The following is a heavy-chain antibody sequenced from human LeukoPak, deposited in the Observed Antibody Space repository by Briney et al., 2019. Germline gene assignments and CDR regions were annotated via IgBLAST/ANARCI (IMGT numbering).Heavy chain of an antibody. CDR2: ISANNGDT. J-gene: IGHJ4*02. CDR3: ARESHVTREDS. Sequence: ASVKVSCKASGYTFTSYGISWARQAPGQGLEWVGWISANNGDTDYAQKFQARVTTTTDTSTSTAYMELRSLRSGDTAVYYCARESHVTREDSWGQGTLVIVSS. D-gene: IGHD1-26*01. CDR1: GYTFTSYG. V-gene: IGHV1-18*01.